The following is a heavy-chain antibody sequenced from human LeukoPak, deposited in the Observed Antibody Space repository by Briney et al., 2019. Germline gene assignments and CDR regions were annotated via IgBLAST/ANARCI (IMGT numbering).Heavy chain of an antibody. V-gene: IGHV4-39*01. CDR3: ARRLEYCSSTSCSNYFDY. CDR1: GGSISSSSYY. Sequence: PSETLSLTCTVSGGSISSSSYYWGWIRQPPGTGLEWIGSIYYSGSTYYNPSLKSRVTISVDTSKNQFSLKLSSVTAADTAVYCCARRLEYCSSTSCSNYFDYWGQGTLVTVSS. D-gene: IGHD2-2*01. CDR2: IYYSGST. J-gene: IGHJ4*02.